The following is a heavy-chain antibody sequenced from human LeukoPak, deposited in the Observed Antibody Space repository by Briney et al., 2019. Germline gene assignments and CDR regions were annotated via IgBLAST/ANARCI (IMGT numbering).Heavy chain of an antibody. V-gene: IGHV4-61*01. CDR1: GGSVSSGSSY. D-gene: IGHD6-13*01. J-gene: IGHJ4*02. CDR2: IYYSGST. CDR3: ARAGSSIAAAGTFDY. Sequence: PSETLSLTCTVSGGSVSSGSSYWSWIRQPPGKGLEWIGYIYYSGSTNYNPSLKSRVTISVDTSKNQFSLKLSSVTAADTAVYYCARAGSSIAAAGTFDYWGQGTLVTVSS.